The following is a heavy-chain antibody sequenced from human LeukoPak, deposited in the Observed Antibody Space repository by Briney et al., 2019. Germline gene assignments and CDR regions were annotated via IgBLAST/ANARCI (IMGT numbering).Heavy chain of an antibody. CDR2: IYHSGST. D-gene: IGHD3-22*01. J-gene: IGHJ3*02. Sequence: SETLSLTCAVSGGSISTSNWWCWVRQPPGKGLGWVGEIYHSGSTNYNPSLKSRVTISVDKSKNQFSLKLSSVTAADTAVYYCAGVWVYYDSSGYYEKWLEHAFDIWGQGTMVTVSS. CDR1: GGSISTSNW. V-gene: IGHV4-4*02. CDR3: AGVWVYYDSSGYYEKWLEHAFDI.